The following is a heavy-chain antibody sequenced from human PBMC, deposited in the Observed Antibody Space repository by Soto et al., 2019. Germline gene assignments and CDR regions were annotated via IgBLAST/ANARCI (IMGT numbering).Heavy chain of an antibody. Sequence: ASVKVSCKASGYTFATYYVHWVRQAPGQGPEWMGIINPSGGTTNYAQTFQGRVTMTRDTSTSTVYMELSSLRSDDTAVYYCARGPTVERHYYYYYGMDVWGQGTTVTVSS. D-gene: IGHD1-1*01. CDR3: ARGPTVERHYYYYYGMDV. J-gene: IGHJ6*02. V-gene: IGHV1-46*01. CDR1: GYTFATYY. CDR2: INPSGGTT.